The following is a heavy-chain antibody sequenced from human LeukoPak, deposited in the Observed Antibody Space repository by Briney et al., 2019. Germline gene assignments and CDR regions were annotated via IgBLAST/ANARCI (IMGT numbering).Heavy chain of an antibody. CDR2: INHSGST. J-gene: IGHJ4*02. V-gene: IGHV4-34*01. D-gene: IGHD4-23*01. Sequence: PSETLSLTCTVSGGSISSYYWSWIRQPPGKGLEWIGEINHSGSTNYNPSLKSRVTISVDTSKNQFSLKLSSVTAADTAVYYCARVSTVVTTRLDYWGQGTLVTVSS. CDR3: ARVSTVVTTRLDY. CDR1: GGSISSYY.